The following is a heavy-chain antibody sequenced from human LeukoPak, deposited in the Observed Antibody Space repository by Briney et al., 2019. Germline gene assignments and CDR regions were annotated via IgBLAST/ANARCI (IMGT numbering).Heavy chain of an antibody. CDR2: ISWNSGSI. CDR1: GFTFSSYA. D-gene: IGHD4-17*01. Sequence: GGSLRLSCAASGFTFSSYAMSWVRQAPGKGLEWVSGISWNSGSIGYADSVKGRFTISRDSAKNSLYLQMNSLRAEDTALYYCAKGRGDYGDFSFDYWGQGTLVTVSS. J-gene: IGHJ4*02. CDR3: AKGRGDYGDFSFDY. V-gene: IGHV3-9*01.